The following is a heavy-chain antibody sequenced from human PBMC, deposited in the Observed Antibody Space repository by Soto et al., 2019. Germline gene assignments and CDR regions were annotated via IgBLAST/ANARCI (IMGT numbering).Heavy chain of an antibody. J-gene: IGHJ5*02. CDR1: GYTFTIYG. D-gene: IGHD6-19*01. CDR3: ASELYGSGWYTWFDP. CDR2: ISDYNGNT. Sequence: ASVKVSCKASGYTFTIYGISWVRQAPGQGLEWMGWISDYNGNTNYAQKFQGRVTMTTDTSTSTAYMELRSLRLDDTAVYYCASELYGSGWYTWFDPWGQGTLVTVSS. V-gene: IGHV1-18*01.